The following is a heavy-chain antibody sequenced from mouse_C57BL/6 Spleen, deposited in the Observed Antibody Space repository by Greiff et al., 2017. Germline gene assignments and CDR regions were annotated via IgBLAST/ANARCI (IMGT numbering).Heavy chain of an antibody. V-gene: IGHV1-53*01. J-gene: IGHJ2*01. Sequence: HVQLQQPGPELVKPGASVKLSCKASGYTFTSYWMHWVKQRPGKGLEWIGNINPSNGGTNDNEKFKSKAILTVDKYTSPAYMQHSSLTSEDSTFYYCTRDYYGSSYYYWGQGTTLTVSS. CDR2: INPSNGGT. D-gene: IGHD1-1*01. CDR1: GYTFTSYW. CDR3: TRDYYGSSYYY.